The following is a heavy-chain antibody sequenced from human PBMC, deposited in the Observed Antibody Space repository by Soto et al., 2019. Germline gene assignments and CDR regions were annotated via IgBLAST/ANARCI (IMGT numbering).Heavy chain of an antibody. CDR1: GYTFTSYD. CDR3: AITHLRFGDPHY. J-gene: IGHJ4*01. D-gene: IGHD3-10*01. CDR2: MNPNSGNT. Sequence: QVQLVQSVAEVKKPGASVKVSCKASGYTFTSYDINWVRQATGQGLEWMGWMNPNSGNTGYAQKSQGRVTMTRNTSISTADMELSSLRSEDTAVYYCAITHLRFGDPHYCRQVPLVTVAS. V-gene: IGHV1-8*01.